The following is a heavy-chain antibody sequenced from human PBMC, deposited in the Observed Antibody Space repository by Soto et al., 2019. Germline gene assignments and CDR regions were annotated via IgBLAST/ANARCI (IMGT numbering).Heavy chain of an antibody. CDR1: GFAFSNYA. CDR3: ARHGFYGDYASNYFDP. D-gene: IGHD4-17*01. J-gene: IGHJ5*02. Sequence: GGSLRLSCAATGFAFSNYAMTWVRQAPGKGLECISAITDSGDNSIYAGSVRGRFTMSRDNSKNIVYLQWSSLKASDTAIYYCARHGFYGDYASNYFDPWGQGTLVTVSS. V-gene: IGHV3-23*01. CDR2: ITDSGDNS.